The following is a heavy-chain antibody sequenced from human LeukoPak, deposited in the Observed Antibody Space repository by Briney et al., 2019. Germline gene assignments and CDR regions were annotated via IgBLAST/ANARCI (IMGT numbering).Heavy chain of an antibody. J-gene: IGHJ4*02. D-gene: IGHD2-2*01. Sequence: PGGSLRLSCAASGFTFSSYGMHWVRQAPGKGPEWVAFIRYDGSNKYYADSVKGRFTISRDSSKNTLYLQMNSLRAEDTAVYYCAKDRCSSTSCWGQGTLVTVSS. CDR1: GFTFSSYG. V-gene: IGHV3-30*02. CDR2: IRYDGSNK. CDR3: AKDRCSSTSC.